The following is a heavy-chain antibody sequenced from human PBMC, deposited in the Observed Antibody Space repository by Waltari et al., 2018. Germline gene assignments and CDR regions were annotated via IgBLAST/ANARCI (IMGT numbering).Heavy chain of an antibody. J-gene: IGHJ5*02. Sequence: QVQLVQSGAEVKKPGASVKVSCKVSGYTLTELSMHWVRQAPGKGLEWMGGFDPEDVETIDAQKCQARVTMTEDRSTDTAYMELSSLRSEDTAVYCCATESVPVAGRENWFDPWGQGTLVTVSS. CDR2: FDPEDVET. V-gene: IGHV1-24*01. D-gene: IGHD6-19*01. CDR3: ATESVPVAGRENWFDP. CDR1: GYTLTELS.